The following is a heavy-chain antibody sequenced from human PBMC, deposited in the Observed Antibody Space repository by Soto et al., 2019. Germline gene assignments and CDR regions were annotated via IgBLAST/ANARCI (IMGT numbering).Heavy chain of an antibody. CDR2: ISHDGGAT. V-gene: IGHV3-30*18. J-gene: IGHJ5*02. CDR3: AKDWGSSGWYNWFDP. D-gene: IGHD6-13*01. CDR1: GFTFSTSG. Sequence: QVQPVESGGGVVQSGRSLRLSCAASGFTFSTSGMHWIRQAPGKGLEWVAMISHDGGATYYVDSVKGRFTISRDTDKNTLHLQMDSLRPEDTATYYCAKDWGSSGWYNWFDPWGQGTLVTVSS.